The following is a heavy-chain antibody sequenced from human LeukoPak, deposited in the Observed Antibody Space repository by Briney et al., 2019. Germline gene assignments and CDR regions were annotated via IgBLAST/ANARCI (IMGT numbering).Heavy chain of an antibody. CDR2: ISGSGGST. D-gene: IGHD3-22*01. CDR1: GLTFSSSW. Sequence: PGGSLRLSCAVSGLTFSSSWMDWVRQAPGKGLEWVSAISGSGGSTYYADSVKGRFTISRDNSKNTLYLQMNSLRAEDTAVYYCAKDFGDYYDSSGPADYWGQGTLVTVSS. V-gene: IGHV3-23*01. CDR3: AKDFGDYYDSSGPADY. J-gene: IGHJ4*02.